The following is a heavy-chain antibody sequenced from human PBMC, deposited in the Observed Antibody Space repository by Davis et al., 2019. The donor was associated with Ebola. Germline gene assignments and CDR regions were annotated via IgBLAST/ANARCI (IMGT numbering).Heavy chain of an antibody. Sequence: ASVKVSCKASGYTFTGFYIHWVRQAPGQGPEWMGWINPNSGGTNYAQKFQGRVTMTRDTSISTAYMELSRLRSDDTAVYYCARSPPHHYNYHIDVWGKGTTVTVSS. V-gene: IGHV1-2*02. CDR1: GYTFTGFY. CDR2: INPNSGGT. CDR3: ARSPPHHYNYHIDV. J-gene: IGHJ6*03.